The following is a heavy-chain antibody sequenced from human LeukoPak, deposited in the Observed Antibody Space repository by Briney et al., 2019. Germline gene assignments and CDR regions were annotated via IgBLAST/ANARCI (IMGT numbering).Heavy chain of an antibody. Sequence: ASVKVSCKASGYTFTSYGISWVRQAPGQGLEWMGWISAYNGNTNYAQKLQGRVTMTTDTSTSTAYMELRSLRSDDTAVYYCARDKRLVVVVPAASPPPGPWGQGTLVTVSS. CDR3: ARDKRLVVVVPAASPPPGP. J-gene: IGHJ5*02. CDR2: ISAYNGNT. V-gene: IGHV1-18*01. CDR1: GYTFTSYG. D-gene: IGHD2-2*01.